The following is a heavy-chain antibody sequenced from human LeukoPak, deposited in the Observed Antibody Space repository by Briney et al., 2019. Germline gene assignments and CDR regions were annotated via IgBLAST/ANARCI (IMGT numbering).Heavy chain of an antibody. CDR3: ARGVVVVVAATYGGNWFDP. CDR1: GFTFNTYN. V-gene: IGHV3-21*01. CDR2: ITSSSSYI. D-gene: IGHD2-15*01. J-gene: IGHJ5*02. Sequence: GGSLRLSCAASGFTFNTYNMNWVRQAPGQGLEWVSSITSSSSYIYYADSVKGRFTISRDNAKNSLYLQMNSLRAEDTAVYYCARGVVVVVAATYGGNWFDPWGQGTRVTVSS.